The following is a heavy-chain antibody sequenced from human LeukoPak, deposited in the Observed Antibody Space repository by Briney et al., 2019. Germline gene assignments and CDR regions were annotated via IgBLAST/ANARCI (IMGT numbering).Heavy chain of an antibody. CDR3: AREAYCSSTSCYGMDV. CDR2: ISSSSSTI. Sequence: GGSLRLSCVASGFTFNTYSMSWVRQAPGKGLEWVSYISSSSSTIYYADSVKGRFTISRDNSKNTLYLQTNSLRAEDTAVYYCAREAYCSSTSCYGMDVWGQGTTVTVSS. V-gene: IGHV3-48*01. CDR1: GFTFNTYS. D-gene: IGHD2-2*01. J-gene: IGHJ6*02.